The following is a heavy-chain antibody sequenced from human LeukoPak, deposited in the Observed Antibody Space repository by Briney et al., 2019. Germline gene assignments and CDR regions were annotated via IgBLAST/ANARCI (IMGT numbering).Heavy chain of an antibody. V-gene: IGHV3-30*14. CDR2: VSYDGRNK. CDR3: ARGAECSGSTCYHYFDS. D-gene: IGHD2-2*01. J-gene: IGHJ4*02. CDR1: GLTFSDYP. Sequence: PGRSLRLSCAASGLTFSDYPMHWVRQAPGKGLEWVAVVSYDGRNKYYADSAEGRFTISRDNSKNTLYLQMNSLRDEDTAVYYCARGAECSGSTCYHYFDSWGQGTLVTVSS.